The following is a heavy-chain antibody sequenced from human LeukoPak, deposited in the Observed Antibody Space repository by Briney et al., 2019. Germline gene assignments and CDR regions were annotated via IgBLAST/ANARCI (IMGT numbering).Heavy chain of an antibody. V-gene: IGHV4-4*09. CDR3: ARRTPESGFDY. CDR1: GGSISSYY. D-gene: IGHD2/OR15-2a*01. CDR2: IYTSGST. J-gene: IGHJ4*02. Sequence: SETLSLTCTVSGGSISSYYWSWIRQPPGKGVEWIGYIYTSGSTNYNPSLKSRVTISVDTSKNQFSLKLSSVTAADTAVYYCARRTPESGFDYWGQGTLVTVSS.